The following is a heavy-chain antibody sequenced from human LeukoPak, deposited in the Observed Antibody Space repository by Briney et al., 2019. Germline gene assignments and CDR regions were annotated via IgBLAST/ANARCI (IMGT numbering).Heavy chain of an antibody. J-gene: IGHJ4*02. CDR1: GGSFSGYY. CDR3: ARYISAAGPFDY. CDR2: INHSGST. Sequence: SETLSLTCAVYGGSFSGYYWSWIRQPPGKGLEWIGEINHSGSTNYNPSLKSRVTISVDTSKNQFSLKLSSVTAADTAVYYCARYISAAGPFDYWGQGTLVTVSS. V-gene: IGHV4-34*01. D-gene: IGHD6-13*01.